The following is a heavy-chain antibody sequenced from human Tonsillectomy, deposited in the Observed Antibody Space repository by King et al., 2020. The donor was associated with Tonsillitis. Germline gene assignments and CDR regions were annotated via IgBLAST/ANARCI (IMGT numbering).Heavy chain of an antibody. D-gene: IGHD6-13*01. CDR1: GFTFSSYG. CDR3: AKDLFQGGQQLVLFRSPDYYGMGV. J-gene: IGHJ6*02. CDR2: ISYDGSNK. Sequence: VQLVESGGGVVQPGRSLRLSCAASGFTFSSYGMHWVRQAPGKGLEWVAVISYDGSNKYYADSVKGRFTISRDNSKNTLYLQMNSRRAEDTAVYYCAKDLFQGGQQLVLFRSPDYYGMGVWGQGTTVTVSS. V-gene: IGHV3-30*18.